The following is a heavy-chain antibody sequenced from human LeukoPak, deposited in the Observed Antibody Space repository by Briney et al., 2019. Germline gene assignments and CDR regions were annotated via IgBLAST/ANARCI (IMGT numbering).Heavy chain of an antibody. J-gene: IGHJ4*02. Sequence: TASETLSLTCAVYGGSFSGYYWSWIRQPPGKGLEWIGEINHSGSTNYNPSLKSRVTISVDTSKNQFSLKLSSVTAADMAVYYCARGRGYCSGGSCYSDYWGQGTLVTVSS. CDR1: GGSFSGYY. CDR2: INHSGST. CDR3: ARGRGYCSGGSCYSDY. V-gene: IGHV4-34*01. D-gene: IGHD2-15*01.